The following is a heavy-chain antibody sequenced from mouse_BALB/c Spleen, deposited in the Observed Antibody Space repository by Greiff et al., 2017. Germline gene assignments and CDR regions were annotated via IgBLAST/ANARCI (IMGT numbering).Heavy chain of an antibody. CDR3: ANYPFAC. CDR1: GFTFSSYT. J-gene: IGHJ3*01. V-gene: IGHV5-9*03. D-gene: IGHD5-5*01. Sequence: EVHLVESGGGLVKPGGSLKLSCAASGFTFSSYTMSWVRQTPEKRLEWVATISSGGGNTYYPDSVKGRFTISRDNAKNNLYLQMSSLRSEDTALYYCANYPFACWDQGTLVTVSA. CDR2: ISSGGGNT.